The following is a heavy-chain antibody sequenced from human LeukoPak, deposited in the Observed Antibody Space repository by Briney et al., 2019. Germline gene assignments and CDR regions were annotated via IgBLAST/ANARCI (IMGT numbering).Heavy chain of an antibody. CDR2: IYSGGST. J-gene: IGHJ4*02. CDR3: ATHQYYYDSGGYSY. D-gene: IGHD3-22*01. V-gene: IGHV3-66*01. CDR1: GFTVSSNY. Sequence: GGSLRLSCAASGFTVSSNYMSWVRQAPGKGLEWVSVIYSGGSTYCADSVKGRFTISRDNSKNTLYLQMNSLRAEDTAVYYCATHQYYYDSGGYSYWGQGTLVTVSS.